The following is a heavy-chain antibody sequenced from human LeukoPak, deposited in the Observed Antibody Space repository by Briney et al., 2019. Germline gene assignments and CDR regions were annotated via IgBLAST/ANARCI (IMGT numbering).Heavy chain of an antibody. CDR3: TRQRVYYSDSSAFYY. CDR1: GYRFTNYW. Sequence: GESLQISCKGSGYRFTNYWIAWVRQMPGKGLELMGSIYPGDSDVRYSPSFQGQVTISADKSFTTAYLQWRSLKASDTAIYYCTRQRVYYSDSSAFYYWGQGTRVTVSS. CDR2: IYPGDSDV. D-gene: IGHD3-22*01. J-gene: IGHJ4*02. V-gene: IGHV5-51*01.